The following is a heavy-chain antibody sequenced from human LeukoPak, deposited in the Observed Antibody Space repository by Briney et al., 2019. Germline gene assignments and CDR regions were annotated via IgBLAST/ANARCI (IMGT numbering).Heavy chain of an antibody. CDR2: IRYDGSNK. V-gene: IGHV3-30*02. CDR1: GFTFSSYG. Sequence: GGSLRLSCAPSGFTFSSYGMHWVRQAPGKGLEWVAFIRYDGSNKYYADSVKGRLTISRDNSKNTLYLQMNSLRAEDTAVYYWARGGKRAVAGTRSPQYFQHWGQGTLVTVSS. CDR3: ARGGKRAVAGTRSPQYFQH. D-gene: IGHD6-19*01. J-gene: IGHJ1*01.